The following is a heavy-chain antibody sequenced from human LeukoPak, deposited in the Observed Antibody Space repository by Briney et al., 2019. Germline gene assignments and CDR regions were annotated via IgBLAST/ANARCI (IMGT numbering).Heavy chain of an antibody. CDR1: GGSVSSGSYD. CDR3: ARDHTSSWYRGFDY. V-gene: IGHV4-61*01. D-gene: IGHD6-13*01. J-gene: IGHJ4*02. Sequence: PSEPLSLLCTVSGGSVSSGSYDWSWIRQPPGKGLEWIGYIYDSGSSNYNPALKSRVTISVDTSKDQFSLKLSSMTPADTAVYYCARDHTSSWYRGFDYWGQGTLVTVSS. CDR2: IYDSGSS.